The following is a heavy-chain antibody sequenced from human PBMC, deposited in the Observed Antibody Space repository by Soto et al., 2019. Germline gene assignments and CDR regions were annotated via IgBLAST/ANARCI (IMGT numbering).Heavy chain of an antibody. D-gene: IGHD3-16*01. J-gene: IGHJ4*02. CDR3: SKAAFRYVGRGCYFDF. Sequence: PGGSLRLSCAASGFTFSSYGMHWVRQAPGKGLEWVAVISYDGSNKYYADSVKGRFTISRDNSKNTLYLQMNSLRAEDTAVHYCSKAAFRYVGRGCYFDFLGQGTLVTVSS. CDR2: ISYDGSNK. V-gene: IGHV3-30*18. CDR1: GFTFSSYG.